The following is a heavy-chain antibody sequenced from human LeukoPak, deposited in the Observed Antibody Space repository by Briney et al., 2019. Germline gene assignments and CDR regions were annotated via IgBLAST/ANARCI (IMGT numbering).Heavy chain of an antibody. J-gene: IGHJ4*02. Sequence: GGSLRLSCAASGFTFSSYAMHWVRQAPGKGLEWVAVISYDGSNKYYADSVKGRFTISRDNSKNTLYLQMNSLRAEDTAVYYCARSDSGCADFDYWGQGTPVTVSS. CDR1: GFTFSSYA. V-gene: IGHV3-30*04. CDR2: ISYDGSNK. CDR3: ARSDSGCADFDY. D-gene: IGHD5-12*01.